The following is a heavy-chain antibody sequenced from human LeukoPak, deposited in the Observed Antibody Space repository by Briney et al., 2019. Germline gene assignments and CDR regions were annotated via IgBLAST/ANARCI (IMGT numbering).Heavy chain of an antibody. D-gene: IGHD5-18*01. Sequence: GASVEVSCKVSGYTLTQLSMHWVRQAPGKGLEGMGGFDPEDGEKIYAQKFQGRVTMTEDTSTDTAYMELSSLRSEDTAVYYCATQRGYSYGYDGRAYYFDYWGQGTLVTVSS. CDR2: FDPEDGEK. J-gene: IGHJ4*02. CDR1: GYTLTQLS. CDR3: ATQRGYSYGYDGRAYYFDY. V-gene: IGHV1-24*01.